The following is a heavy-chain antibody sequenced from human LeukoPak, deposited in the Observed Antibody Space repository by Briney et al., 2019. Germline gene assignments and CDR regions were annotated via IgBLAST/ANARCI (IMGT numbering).Heavy chain of an antibody. CDR3: SREGVDIVATLSDY. V-gene: IGHV3-7*01. Sequence: GGSLRLSCAASGFTFSSYWMSWVRQAPGKGLEWVANIKQDGSEKYYVDSVKGRFTISRDNAKNSLYLQMNSLRAEDTAVYYCSREGVDIVATLSDYWGQGTLVTVSS. D-gene: IGHD5-12*01. CDR1: GFTFSSYW. CDR2: IKQDGSEK. J-gene: IGHJ4*02.